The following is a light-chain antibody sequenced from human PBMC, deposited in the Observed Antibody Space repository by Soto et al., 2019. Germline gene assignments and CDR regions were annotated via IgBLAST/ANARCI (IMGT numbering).Light chain of an antibody. CDR3: SSYTSSSTWV. J-gene: IGLJ3*02. V-gene: IGLV2-14*01. CDR1: SSDVGGYNY. CDR2: EVS. Sequence: QSALTQPASVSGSPGQSITISCTGTSSDVGGYNYVSWYQHHPGKAPKLMIYEVSYRPSGVSSRFSGSKSANTASLTISGLQAEDEADYYCSSYTSSSTWVFGGGTQLTVL.